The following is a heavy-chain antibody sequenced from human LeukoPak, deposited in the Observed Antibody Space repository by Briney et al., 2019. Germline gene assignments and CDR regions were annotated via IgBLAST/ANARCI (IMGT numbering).Heavy chain of an antibody. Sequence: PGGSLRLSCAASGFTFSSYWMSWVRQAPGRGVEWVANIKQDGSEKFYVDSVKGRFTLSREDAKNSLYLQMNSLRAEDTAVYYCARGGQYYDFWRSWFDPWGQGTLVTVSS. CDR1: GFTFSSYW. CDR2: IKQDGSEK. J-gene: IGHJ5*02. D-gene: IGHD3-3*01. V-gene: IGHV3-7*01. CDR3: ARGGQYYDFWRSWFDP.